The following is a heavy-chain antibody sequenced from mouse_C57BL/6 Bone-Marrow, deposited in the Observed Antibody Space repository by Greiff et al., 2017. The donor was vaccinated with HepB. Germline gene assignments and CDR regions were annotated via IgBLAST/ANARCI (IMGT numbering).Heavy chain of an antibody. V-gene: IGHV14-4*01. J-gene: IGHJ2*01. CDR1: GFNIKDDY. Sequence: DVKLQESGAELVRPGASVKLSCTASGFNIKDDYMHWVKQRPEQGLEWIGWIDPENGDTEYASKFQGKATITADTSSNTAYLQLSSLTSEDTAVYYCTGGGVSLGYWGQGTTLTVSS. CDR3: TGGGVSLGY. CDR2: IDPENGDT. D-gene: IGHD4-1*01.